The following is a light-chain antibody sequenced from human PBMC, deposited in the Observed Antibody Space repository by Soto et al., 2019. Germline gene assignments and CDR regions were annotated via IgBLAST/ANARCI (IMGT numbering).Light chain of an antibody. V-gene: IGKV1-12*01. Sequence: DIQMTQSPSSVSASVGDRVTITCRASQTISSWLAWYQQKPGKAPKLMIYTASSLQSGVPSRFSGRGSGTDFTHTISSLQPEDFATYDCQQANSVPRTFGQGTKLEIK. CDR3: QQANSVPRT. J-gene: IGKJ2*01. CDR2: TAS. CDR1: QTISSW.